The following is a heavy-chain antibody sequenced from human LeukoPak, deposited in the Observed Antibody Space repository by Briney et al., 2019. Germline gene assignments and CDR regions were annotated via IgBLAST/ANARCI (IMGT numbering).Heavy chain of an antibody. D-gene: IGHD1-14*01. J-gene: IGHJ4*02. Sequence: GGSLRLSCAASGFTFSSFSMNWVRQAPGKGLEWVSSINTNSRYMYYADSAKGRFTISRDNAKNSLNLQMTSLRAEDTAVYYCARESPDLFDYWGQGTLVTVSS. CDR2: INTNSRYM. CDR1: GFTFSSFS. V-gene: IGHV3-21*01. CDR3: ARESPDLFDY.